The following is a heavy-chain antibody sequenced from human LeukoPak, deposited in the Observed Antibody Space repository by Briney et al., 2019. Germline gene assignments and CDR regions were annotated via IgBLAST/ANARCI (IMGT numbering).Heavy chain of an antibody. CDR3: ARGGGYYYDY. CDR2: INHSGST. Sequence: SETLSLTCVVYGGSFSGYYWSWIRQPPGKGLEWIGEINHSGSTNYNPSLKSRVTISVDTSKNQFSLKLSSVTAADTAVYYCARGGGYYYDYWGQGTLVTVSS. V-gene: IGHV4-34*01. D-gene: IGHD3-22*01. J-gene: IGHJ4*02. CDR1: GGSFSGYY.